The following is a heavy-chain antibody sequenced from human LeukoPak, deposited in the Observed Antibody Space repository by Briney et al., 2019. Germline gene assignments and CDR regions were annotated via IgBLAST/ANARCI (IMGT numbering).Heavy chain of an antibody. CDR1: GGSISSYY. V-gene: IGHV4-4*07. J-gene: IGHJ4*02. Sequence: SETLSLTCTVSGGSISSYYWSWIRQPAGKGLEWIGHIYSTGSTNYNPSLNSRVTISVDTSKSQFSLKLSSVTAADTAVYYCARGGWLPPDYWGRGTLVTVSS. CDR2: IYSTGST. CDR3: ARGGWLPPDY. D-gene: IGHD3-22*01.